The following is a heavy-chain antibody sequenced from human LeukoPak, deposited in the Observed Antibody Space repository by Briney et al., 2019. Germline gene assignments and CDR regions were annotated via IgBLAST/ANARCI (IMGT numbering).Heavy chain of an antibody. Sequence: GGSLRLSHAASVYIFRRYEMNWVRQAPGKGLEWVSYISSSGSTIYYADSVKGRFTISRDNAKNSLYLQMNSLRAEDTAVYYCAELGITMIGGVWGKGTTVTISS. CDR2: ISSSGSTI. J-gene: IGHJ6*04. V-gene: IGHV3-48*03. CDR3: AELGITMIGGV. D-gene: IGHD3-10*02. CDR1: VYIFRRYE.